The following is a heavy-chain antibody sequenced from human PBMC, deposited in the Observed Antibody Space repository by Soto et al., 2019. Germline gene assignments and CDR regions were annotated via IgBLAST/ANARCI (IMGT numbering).Heavy chain of an antibody. CDR1: GYSFTSYW. D-gene: IGHD3-22*01. J-gene: IGHJ5*02. CDR3: ARRTHYYDRFDP. CDR2: IDPSDSYT. Sequence: RGESLKISCKGSGYSFTSYWISWVRQMPGKGLEWMGRIDPSDSYTNYSPSFQGHVTISADKSISTAYLQWSSLKASDTAMYYCARRTHYYDRFDPWGQGTLVTVSS. V-gene: IGHV5-10-1*01.